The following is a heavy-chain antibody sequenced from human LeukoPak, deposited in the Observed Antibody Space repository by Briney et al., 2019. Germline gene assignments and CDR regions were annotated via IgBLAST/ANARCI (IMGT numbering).Heavy chain of an antibody. Sequence: SETLSLTCTVSGGSISSYYWSWIRQPPGKGLEWVGYIYYSGSTNYNPSLKSRVTISVDTSKNQFSLKLSSVTAADTAVYYCARQYYYCSGSYYSFYFLGQGTMVTVSS. CDR3: ARQYYYCSGSYYSFYF. D-gene: IGHD3-10*01. CDR1: GGSISSYY. J-gene: IGHJ3*01. CDR2: IYYSGST. V-gene: IGHV4-59*08.